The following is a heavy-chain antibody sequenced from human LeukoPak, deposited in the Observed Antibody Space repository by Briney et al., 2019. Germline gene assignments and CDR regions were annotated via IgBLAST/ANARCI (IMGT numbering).Heavy chain of an antibody. V-gene: IGHV3-74*01. CDR2: INSDGSST. D-gene: IGHD6-6*01. J-gene: IGHJ1*01. CDR3: ARDSSSSGFEYFQH. Sequence: GGSLRLSCAASGFSFSVFWMHWVRQVPGKGPVWVSRINSDGSSTSYADSVKGRFTISRDNAKNTLYLQMNSLRAEDTAVYYCARDSSSSGFEYFQHWGQGTLVTVSS. CDR1: GFSFSVFW.